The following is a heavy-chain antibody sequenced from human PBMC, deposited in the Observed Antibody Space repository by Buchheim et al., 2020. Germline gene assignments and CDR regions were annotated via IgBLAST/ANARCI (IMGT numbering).Heavy chain of an antibody. CDR3: ARDSNYDSSGYYGAYFQY. V-gene: IGHV3-7*03. CDR2: IKQDGSEK. CDR1: GFIFSSYW. J-gene: IGHJ1*01. D-gene: IGHD3-22*01. Sequence: EVQLVESGGGLVQPGGSLRLSCAASGFIFSSYWMSWVRQAPGKGLEWVANIKQDGSEKYYVDSVKGRFTISRDNAKNSLYLQMNSLRAEDTAVYYCARDSNYDSSGYYGAYFQYWGQGTL.